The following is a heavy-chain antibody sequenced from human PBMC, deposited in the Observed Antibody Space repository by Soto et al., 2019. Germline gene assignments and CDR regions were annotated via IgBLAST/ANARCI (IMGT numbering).Heavy chain of an antibody. CDR3: AKNSGYSYGFPFEY. J-gene: IGHJ4*02. CDR1: GFTFSSYG. CDR2: ISYDGSNK. Sequence: QVQLVESGGGVVQPGRSLRLSCAASGFTFSSYGMHWVRQAPGNGLEWVALISYDGSNKYYADSVKGRFTISRDNSKNTLYLQMTRMRAEDTAVYYCAKNSGYSYGFPFEYRGQGTLVTVSS. D-gene: IGHD5-18*01. V-gene: IGHV3-30*18.